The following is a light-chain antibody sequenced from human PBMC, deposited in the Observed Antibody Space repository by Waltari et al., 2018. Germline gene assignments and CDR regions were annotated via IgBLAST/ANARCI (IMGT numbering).Light chain of an antibody. CDR1: LSVSGS. J-gene: IGKJ1*01. CDR3: QHYVRLPAT. CDR2: GAS. V-gene: IGKV3-20*01. Sequence: IVLTQSPGTLSLSPGERATLAGRASLSVSGSLAWYQQKAGQAPRLLIYGASSRATGIPDRFSGSGSGTDFSLTISRLEPEEFAVYYCQHYVRLPATFGQGTKVEI.